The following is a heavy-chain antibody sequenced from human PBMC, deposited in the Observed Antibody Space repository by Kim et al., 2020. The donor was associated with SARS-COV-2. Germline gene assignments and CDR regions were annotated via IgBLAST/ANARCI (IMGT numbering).Heavy chain of an antibody. CDR3: AHDSPGLLGFDV. CDR1: GFSLTTDREG. D-gene: IGHD6-25*01. J-gene: IGHJ6*02. Sequence: SGPTLVRPTQTLMLTCTFSGFSLTTDREGLTWVRQPPGKALEWLALIYGNDQKRYSPSLRNRLTIAKDASRNQAVLMMTDMDPVDSGTYYCAHDSPGLLGFDVWGQGTTVTVSS. V-gene: IGHV2-5*01. CDR2: IYGNDQK.